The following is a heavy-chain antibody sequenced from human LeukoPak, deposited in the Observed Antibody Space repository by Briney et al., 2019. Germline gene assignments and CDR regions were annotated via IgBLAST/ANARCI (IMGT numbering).Heavy chain of an antibody. CDR1: GFTFSSYG. D-gene: IGHD1-26*01. CDR2: IWDDGSSK. V-gene: IGHV3-33*06. J-gene: IGHJ4*02. CDR3: AKPTRGSGSFLIDF. Sequence: TGGPLRLSCAASGFTFSSYGMHWARQAPGKGLEWVAVIWDDGSSKYYGDSVKGRFTISRDNSKNTLYLQMNSLRAEDTAVYYCAKPTRGSGSFLIDFWGQGTLVTVSS.